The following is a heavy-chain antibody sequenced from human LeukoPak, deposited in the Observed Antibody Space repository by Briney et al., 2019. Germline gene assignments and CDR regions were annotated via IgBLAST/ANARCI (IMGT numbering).Heavy chain of an antibody. V-gene: IGHV4-34*01. CDR2: INDSGSP. J-gene: IGHJ4*02. CDR1: GGSFSGYR. Sequence: SETLSLTCKVSGGSFSGYRWTWIRQSPGKGLDYIGEINDSGSPVYNPSLKSRVTISVDTSKNEFSMNLTSVTAADTAVYYCARGPHQHWPLGQFWGQGSLVTVSS. D-gene: IGHD2-2*01. CDR3: ARGPHQHWPLGQF.